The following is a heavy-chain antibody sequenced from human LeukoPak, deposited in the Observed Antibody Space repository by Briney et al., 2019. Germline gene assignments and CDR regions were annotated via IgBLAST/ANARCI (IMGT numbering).Heavy chain of an antibody. D-gene: IGHD4-17*01. V-gene: IGHV3-23*01. CDR2: ISGSGGST. Sequence: TGGSLRLSCAASGFTFSSYAMSWVRQAPGKGLEWVSAISGSGGSTYYADSVKGRSTISRDDSKNTLYLQMNSLRAEDTAVYYCAKVYMTTVTTDYWGQGTLVTVSS. CDR1: GFTFSSYA. CDR3: AKVYMTTVTTDY. J-gene: IGHJ4*02.